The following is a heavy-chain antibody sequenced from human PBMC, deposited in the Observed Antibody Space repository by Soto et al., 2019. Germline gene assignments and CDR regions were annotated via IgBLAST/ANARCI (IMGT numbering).Heavy chain of an antibody. CDR2: IGPTDSFT. V-gene: IGHV5-10-1*01. CDR1: GYAFSNYW. D-gene: IGHD2-21*01. J-gene: IGHJ4*02. Sequence: GESLKISCEGSGYAFSNYWINWVRQVSGKGLEWMGRIGPTDSFTNYSPSFQGHVTFSVDRSTSTAYVQWSSLKASDTAMYYCGRQRGDGYNIDYWGQGSLVTVSS. CDR3: GRQRGDGYNIDY.